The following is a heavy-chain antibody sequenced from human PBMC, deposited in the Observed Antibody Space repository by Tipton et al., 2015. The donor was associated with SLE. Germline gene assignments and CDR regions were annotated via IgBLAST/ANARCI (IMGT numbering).Heavy chain of an antibody. Sequence: TLSLTCTVSGGSMSGYYWSWVRQPPGKGLEWVGYSYYSGGTSCNPSLRSRVTISVDTSRNQFSLKVTSVTAADSAMYFCARYGLSNWNLDLLGRGTLVNVSS. J-gene: IGHJ2*01. CDR2: SYYSGGT. CDR3: ARYGLSNWNLDL. CDR1: GGSMSGYY. V-gene: IGHV4-59*13. D-gene: IGHD2-8*01.